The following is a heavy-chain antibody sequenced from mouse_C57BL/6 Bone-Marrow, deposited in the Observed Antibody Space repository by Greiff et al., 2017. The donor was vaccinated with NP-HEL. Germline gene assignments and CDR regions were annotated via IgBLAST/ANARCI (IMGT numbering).Heavy chain of an antibody. CDR1: GFSLTSYG. CDR3: AKRGYYGNWMDY. V-gene: IGHV2-4*01. J-gene: IGHJ4*01. D-gene: IGHD2-1*01. CDR2: IWSGGST. Sequence: VQRVESGPGLVQPSQSLSITCTVSGFSLTSYGVHWVRQPPGKGLEWLGVIWSGGSTDYNAAFISRLSISKDNSKSQVFFKMNSLQADDTAIYYCAKRGYYGNWMDYWGQGTSVTVSS.